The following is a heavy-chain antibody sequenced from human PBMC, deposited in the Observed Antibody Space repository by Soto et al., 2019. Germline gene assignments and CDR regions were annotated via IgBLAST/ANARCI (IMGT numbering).Heavy chain of an antibody. CDR1: GGSFSGYY. Sequence: SETLSLTCAVYGGSFSGYYWSWIRQPPGKGLEWIGEINHSGSTNYNPSLKSRVTISVDRSKNQFSLKLSSVTAADTAVYYCARVRDTYSSSFDYWGQGTLVTVSS. V-gene: IGHV4-34*01. CDR2: INHSGST. D-gene: IGHD6-6*01. CDR3: ARVRDTYSSSFDY. J-gene: IGHJ4*02.